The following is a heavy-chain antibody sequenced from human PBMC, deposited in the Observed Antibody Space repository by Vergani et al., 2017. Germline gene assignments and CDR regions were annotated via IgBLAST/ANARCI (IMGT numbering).Heavy chain of an antibody. V-gene: IGHV3-30*03. CDR1: GFGFKNFA. CDR2: ISKDGTHD. D-gene: IGHD3-22*01. J-gene: IGHJ4*02. CDR3: ARDGTDIXVSSSDYSHLLYY. Sequence: QVSLVESGGGVVQPGRSLRLTCSASGFGFKNFAMHWVRQAPGKGLEWVATISKDGTHDYYEPSVRGRFAVSRDNFKNTMYLQMDRRTTDDTAVYFCARDGTDIXVSSSDYSHLLYYWVQGILVTVSS.